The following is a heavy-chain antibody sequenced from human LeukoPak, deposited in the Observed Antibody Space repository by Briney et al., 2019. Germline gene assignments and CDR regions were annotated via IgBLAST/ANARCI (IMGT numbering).Heavy chain of an antibody. V-gene: IGHV1-69*13. D-gene: IGHD6-13*01. CDR1: GGTFSSYA. J-gene: IGHJ4*02. Sequence: ASVKVSCKASGGTFSSYAISWVRQAPGQGLEWMGGLIPIFGTANYAQKFQGRVTITADESTSTAYMELSSLRSEDTAVYYCARPYSSSWYTGFDYWGQGTLVTVSS. CDR2: LIPIFGTA. CDR3: ARPYSSSWYTGFDY.